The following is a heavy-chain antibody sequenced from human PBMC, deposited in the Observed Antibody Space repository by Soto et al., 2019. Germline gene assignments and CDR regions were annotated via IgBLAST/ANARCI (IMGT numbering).Heavy chain of an antibody. CDR3: AHMIGERYFGWSPGYFDY. J-gene: IGHJ4*02. V-gene: IGHV2-5*01. CDR1: GFSLSTSGVG. CDR2: IYWNDDK. D-gene: IGHD3-9*01. Sequence: SGPTLVNPTQTLTLTCTFSGFSLSTSGVGVGWIRQPPGKALEWLALIYWNDDKRYSPSLKSRLTITKDTSKNQVVLTMTNMDPVDTATYYCAHMIGERYFGWSPGYFDYWGQGTLVTVSS.